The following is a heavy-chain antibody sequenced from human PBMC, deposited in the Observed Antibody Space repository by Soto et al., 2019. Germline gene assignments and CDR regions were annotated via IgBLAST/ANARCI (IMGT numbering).Heavy chain of an antibody. CDR3: VRSAFGYYDTSGYPLTDS. J-gene: IGHJ4*02. CDR2: MDYNGNS. CDR1: GGSIISSNYY. D-gene: IGHD3-22*01. V-gene: IGHV4-39*01. Sequence: PSETLSLTCTVSGGSIISSNYYWGWIRQPPGEGLEWIGSMDYNGNSYQNPSLKSRVTLSVDTSKSQFSLKLRSVTAADTAVYFCVRSAFGYYDTSGYPLTDSWGQGTLVTVSS.